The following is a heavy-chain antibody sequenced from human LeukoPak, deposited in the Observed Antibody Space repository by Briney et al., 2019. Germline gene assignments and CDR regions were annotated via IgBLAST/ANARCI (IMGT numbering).Heavy chain of an antibody. J-gene: IGHJ6*03. D-gene: IGHD5-18*01. CDR1: GGSISRYY. CDR2: IYYSGST. CDR3: ARTTEGGYTYGYFYYYYMDV. Sequence: PSETLSLTCTVSGGSISRYYWGWIRQPPGKGLGWNGYIYYSGSTNYNPSLKSRVTISVDTSKNQFSLKLTSVTAADTAVYYCARTTEGGYTYGYFYYYYMDVWGKGTTVTISS. V-gene: IGHV4-59*01.